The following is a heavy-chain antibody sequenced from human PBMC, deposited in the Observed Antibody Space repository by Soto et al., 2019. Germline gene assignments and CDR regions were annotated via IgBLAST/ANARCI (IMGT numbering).Heavy chain of an antibody. J-gene: IGHJ4*02. Sequence: QVQLVQSGAEVKKPGSSVKVSCKASGGTFSSYAICWVRQAPGQGLEWMGGIIPIFGTANYAQKFQGRVTITADESTSTAYMELSSLRSEDTAVYYCARERDSGSSWYGWKDYWGQGTLVTVSS. CDR2: IIPIFGTA. CDR3: ARERDSGSSWYGWKDY. D-gene: IGHD6-13*01. CDR1: GGTFSSYA. V-gene: IGHV1-69*01.